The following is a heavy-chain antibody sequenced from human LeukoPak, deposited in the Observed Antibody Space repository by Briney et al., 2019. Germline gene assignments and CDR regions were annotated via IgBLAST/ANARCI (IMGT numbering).Heavy chain of an antibody. Sequence: GGSLRLSCAASGFTFSSYGMHWVRQAPGKGLEWVAFIRYDGSNKYYADSVKGRFTISRDNSKNTLYLQMNSLRAGDTAVYYCAKETFNWNYVIDYWGQGTLVTVSS. CDR1: GFTFSSYG. D-gene: IGHD1-7*01. J-gene: IGHJ4*02. CDR3: AKETFNWNYVIDY. CDR2: IRYDGSNK. V-gene: IGHV3-30*02.